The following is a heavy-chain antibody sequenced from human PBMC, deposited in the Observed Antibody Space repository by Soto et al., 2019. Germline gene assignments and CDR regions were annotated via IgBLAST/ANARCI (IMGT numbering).Heavy chain of an antibody. J-gene: IGHJ5*02. CDR1: GFTFSSYS. CDR2: ISSSSSYI. D-gene: IGHD2-2*01. V-gene: IGHV3-21*01. Sequence: ESGGGLVKPGGSLRLSCAASGFTFSSYSMNWVRQAPGKGLEWVSSISSSSSYIYYADSVKGRFTISRDNAKNSLYLQMNSLRAEDTAVYYCASGLYCSSTSCYLDPWGQGTLVTVSS. CDR3: ASGLYCSSTSCYLDP.